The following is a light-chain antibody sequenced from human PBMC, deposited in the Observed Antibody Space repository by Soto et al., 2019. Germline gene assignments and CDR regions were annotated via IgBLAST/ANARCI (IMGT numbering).Light chain of an antibody. CDR1: QSISSY. Sequence: DTQMTQSPSSLSASVGDRVTITCRASQSISSYLNWYQQKPGKAPKLLISAASSLQSGVPSRFSGSGSGSDFTLTISSLQPVDFATYYCQQSSTTPRTFGQGTKVEIK. V-gene: IGKV1-39*01. CDR2: AAS. CDR3: QQSSTTPRT. J-gene: IGKJ1*01.